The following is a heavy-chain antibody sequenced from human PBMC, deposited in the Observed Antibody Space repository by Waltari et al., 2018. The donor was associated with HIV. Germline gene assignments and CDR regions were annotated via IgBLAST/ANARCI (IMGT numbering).Heavy chain of an antibody. D-gene: IGHD3-10*01. J-gene: IGHJ3*02. CDR1: GYSISGYY. Sequence: QVRLQESGPGLVKPSETLSLTCAVSGYSISGYYWGWIRQPPGKGLGWIGSIYRSGTTYYKPALKSRVTISIDTSKNQFSLKLSSVTAADTAVYYCARDFIVRGVYDAFDIWGQGTMVTVSS. V-gene: IGHV4-38-2*02. CDR3: ARDFIVRGVYDAFDI. CDR2: IYRSGTT.